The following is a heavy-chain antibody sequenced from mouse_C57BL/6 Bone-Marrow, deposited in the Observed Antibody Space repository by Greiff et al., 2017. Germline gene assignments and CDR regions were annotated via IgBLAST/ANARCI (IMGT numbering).Heavy chain of an antibody. CDR1: GYAFSSSW. V-gene: IGHV1-82*01. D-gene: IGHD1-1*01. CDR3: AREGSSPLYAMDY. Sequence: VQGVESGPELVKPGASVKISCKASGYAFSSSWMNWVKQRPGKGLEWIGRIYPGDGDTNYNGKFKGKATLTADKSSSTAYMQLSSLTSEDSAVYFCAREGSSPLYAMDYWGQGTSVTVSS. CDR2: IYPGDGDT. J-gene: IGHJ4*01.